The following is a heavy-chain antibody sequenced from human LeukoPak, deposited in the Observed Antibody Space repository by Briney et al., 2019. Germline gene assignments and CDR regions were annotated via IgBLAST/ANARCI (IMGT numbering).Heavy chain of an antibody. D-gene: IGHD3-22*01. J-gene: IGHJ4*02. CDR3: AKPADYYDTSGYYYRLYYFDY. Sequence: PGGSLRLSCVASGFTFSSYAMSWVRQAPGKGLEWVSAISGSGVTTHYAGSVKGRFSISRDNSKNTLYLQMNSLRAEDTAVYYCAKPADYYDTSGYYYRLYYFDYWGQGTLVTVSS. CDR1: GFTFSSYA. CDR2: ISGSGVTT. V-gene: IGHV3-23*01.